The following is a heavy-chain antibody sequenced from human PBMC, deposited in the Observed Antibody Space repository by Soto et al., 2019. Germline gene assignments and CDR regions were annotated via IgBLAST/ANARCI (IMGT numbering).Heavy chain of an antibody. CDR3: AKALPPSYSGYEYYYYYYMDV. V-gene: IGHV3-23*01. CDR1: GFTFSSYA. J-gene: IGHJ6*03. Sequence: GGSLRLSCAASGFTFSSYAMSWVRQAPGKGLEWVSAISGSGGSTYYADSVKGRFTISRDNSKNTLYLQMNSLRAEDTDVYYCAKALPPSYSGYEYYYYYYMDVWGKGTTVTVSS. D-gene: IGHD5-12*01. CDR2: ISGSGGST.